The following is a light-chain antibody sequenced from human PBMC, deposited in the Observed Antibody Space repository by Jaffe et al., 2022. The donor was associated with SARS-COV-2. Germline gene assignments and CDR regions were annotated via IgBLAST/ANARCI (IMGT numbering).Light chain of an antibody. Sequence: QSALTQPASVSGSPGQSITISCTGTNNDVGDYNYVSWYQLHPGKAPKLLIFDVFNRPSGISVRFSGAKSGNTASLTISGLQAEDEADYYCSSYTSDNTWVFGGGTTLIVL. CDR3: SSYTSDNTWV. CDR1: NNDVGDYNY. V-gene: IGLV2-14*01. J-gene: IGLJ3*02. CDR2: DVF.